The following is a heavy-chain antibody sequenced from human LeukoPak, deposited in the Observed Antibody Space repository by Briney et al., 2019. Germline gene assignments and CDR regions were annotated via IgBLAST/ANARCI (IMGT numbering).Heavy chain of an antibody. V-gene: IGHV1-8*01. CDR2: MNTNSGNT. J-gene: IGHJ4*02. CDR1: GYTFTSYD. Sequence: ASVKVSCMASGYTFTSYDSNSVRQATGQGLEGMGWMNTNSGNTGYAQKFQGRVTMTKNTSISTAYKELSSLRAEDTAVYYCARVGVEMATTLDYWGQGTLVTVSS. CDR3: ARVGVEMATTLDY. D-gene: IGHD5-24*01.